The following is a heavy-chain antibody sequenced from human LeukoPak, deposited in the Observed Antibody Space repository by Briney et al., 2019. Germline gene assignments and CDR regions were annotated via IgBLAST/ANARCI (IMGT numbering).Heavy chain of an antibody. J-gene: IGHJ3*02. Sequence: PGGSLRLSCTASGFTFGDYAMSWFRQAPGKGLEWVGFIRSKAYGGTTEYAASVKGRFTISRDDSKSIAYLQMNSLKTEDTAVYYCTRRYYYDSSVGDIWGQGTMVTVSS. V-gene: IGHV3-49*03. CDR2: IRSKAYGGTT. CDR1: GFTFGDYA. CDR3: TRRYYYDSSVGDI. D-gene: IGHD3-22*01.